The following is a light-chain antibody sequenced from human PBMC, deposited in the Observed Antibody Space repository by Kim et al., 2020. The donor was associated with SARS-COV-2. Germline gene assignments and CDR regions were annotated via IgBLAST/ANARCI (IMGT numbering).Light chain of an antibody. V-gene: IGKV3-20*01. CDR3: QQYGYSPIT. J-gene: IGKJ5*01. CDR1: QSVISNY. Sequence: PGERATLSCRASQSVISNYLAWYQQKPGQAPRLLIYAASSRATGIPARFSGSGSVKDFTLTISTVEPEDFAVYYCQQYGYSPITFGQGTRLEIK. CDR2: AAS.